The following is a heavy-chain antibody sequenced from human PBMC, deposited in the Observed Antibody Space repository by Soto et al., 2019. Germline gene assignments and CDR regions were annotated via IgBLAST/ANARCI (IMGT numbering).Heavy chain of an antibody. CDR2: IFPIDSDT. D-gene: IGHD2-21*02. CDR3: ATPGGRDFNAFDV. V-gene: IGHV5-51*01. J-gene: IGHJ3*01. Sequence: LGESLKSSCNGSGYTFTRNWIGWVRQMPGKGLEWMGIIFPIDSDTRYSPSSQGQVTISADNSISTAYLQWSSLKASDTAIYYCATPGGRDFNAFDVWGQGTMVTVSS. CDR1: GYTFTRNW.